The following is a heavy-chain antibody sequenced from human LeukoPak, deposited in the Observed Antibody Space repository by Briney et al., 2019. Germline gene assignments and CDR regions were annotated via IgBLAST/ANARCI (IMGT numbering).Heavy chain of an antibody. CDR3: TSDSYDYPTFDY. Sequence: KTGRSLRLSCAASGFTFSNAWMSWVRQAPGKGLEWVGRIKSKTDGGTTDYAAPVKGRFTISRDDSKNTLYLQMNSLKTEDTAVYYCTSDSYDYPTFDYWGQGTLVTVSS. J-gene: IGHJ4*02. CDR1: GFTFSNAW. D-gene: IGHD5-18*01. V-gene: IGHV3-15*01. CDR2: IKSKTDGGTT.